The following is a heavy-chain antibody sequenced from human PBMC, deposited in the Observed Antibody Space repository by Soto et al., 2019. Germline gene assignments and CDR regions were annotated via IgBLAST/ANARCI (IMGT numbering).Heavy chain of an antibody. J-gene: IGHJ6*02. V-gene: IGHV4-61*01. CDR1: GGSVISGSYY. CDR2: ISDTGSG. D-gene: IGHD5-12*01. Sequence: QVQLQESGPGLVKPSETLSLTCTVSGGSVISGSYYWSWIRQPPGKGLEWVGCISDTGSGDYNPSLTSRVTISVHTSKRQFALRLNSVTAADTAVYYCARAHSGYDPLGMDVWGQGPTVTVSS. CDR3: ARAHSGYDPLGMDV.